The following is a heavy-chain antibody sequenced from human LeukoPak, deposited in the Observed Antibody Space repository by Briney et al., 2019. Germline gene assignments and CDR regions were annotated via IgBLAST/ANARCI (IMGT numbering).Heavy chain of an antibody. J-gene: IGHJ4*02. D-gene: IGHD3-10*01. CDR3: AKDAYYNL. CDR1: AFTFSNSG. CDR2: ISDNGGNT. V-gene: IGHV3-23*01. Sequence: GGSLRLSCAASAFTFSNSGMSWVRQAPGKGLEWVSTISDNGGNTYYADSVKGRFTISRDNSKNTLYLQMNSLTAEDTAVYYCAKDAYYNLWGQGTLVTVSS.